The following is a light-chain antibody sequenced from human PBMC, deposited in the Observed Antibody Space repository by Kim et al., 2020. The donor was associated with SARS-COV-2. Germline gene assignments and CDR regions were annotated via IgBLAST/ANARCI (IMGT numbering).Light chain of an antibody. CDR1: KLGDKY. J-gene: IGLJ2*01. CDR2: QDS. V-gene: IGLV3-1*01. Sequence: SYELTQPPSVSVSPGQTASITCSGDKLGDKYACWYQQKPGQSPVLVIYQDSKRHSGIPERFSGSNSGNTATLTISGTQARDEADYYCQAWDSSTGVVCGG. CDR3: QAWDSSTGVV.